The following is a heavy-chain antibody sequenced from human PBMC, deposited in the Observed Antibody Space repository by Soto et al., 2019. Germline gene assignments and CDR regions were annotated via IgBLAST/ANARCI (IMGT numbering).Heavy chain of an antibody. CDR2: ISSSGSTI. J-gene: IGHJ4*02. V-gene: IGHV3-48*02. CDR1: GFTFSNYG. D-gene: IGHD6-6*01. CDR3: ARGGAARPDY. Sequence: EVQLVESGGGLVQPGGSLRLSCAASGFTFSNYGFNWVRQAPGKGLAWVSYISSSGSTIQYADSVKGRFTISRDNAKNSLYLKMNSLRDEDTAVYYCARGGAARPDYWGQGTLVTVSS.